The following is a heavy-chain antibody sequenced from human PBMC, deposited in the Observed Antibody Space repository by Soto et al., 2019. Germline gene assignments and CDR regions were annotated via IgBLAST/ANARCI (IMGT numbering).Heavy chain of an antibody. V-gene: IGHV3-64*01. CDR1: GFTFSSYA. D-gene: IGHD1-7*01. Sequence: GGSLRLSCAASGFTFSSYAMHWVRQAPGKGLEYVSAISSNGGSTYYANSVKGRFTISRDNSKNTLYLQMGSLRAEDMAVYYCARDGDNWNYAYYFDYWGQGTLVTVSS. J-gene: IGHJ4*02. CDR3: ARDGDNWNYAYYFDY. CDR2: ISSNGGST.